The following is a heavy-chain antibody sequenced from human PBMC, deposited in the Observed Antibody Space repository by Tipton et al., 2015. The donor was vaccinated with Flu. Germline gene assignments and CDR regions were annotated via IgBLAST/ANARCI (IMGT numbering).Heavy chain of an antibody. CDR3: ARGQRGSYFDS. J-gene: IGHJ4*02. Sequence: SLRLSCAASNFKFSDFAMNWVRQAPGKGLEWVAVISFDGNNKFYADSVRGRFNISRDNSKNTMFLQMNSLRSEDTAVYYCARGQRGSYFDSWGQGTLVTVSS. D-gene: IGHD3-10*01. CDR1: NFKFSDFA. CDR2: ISFDGNNK. V-gene: IGHV3-30-3*01.